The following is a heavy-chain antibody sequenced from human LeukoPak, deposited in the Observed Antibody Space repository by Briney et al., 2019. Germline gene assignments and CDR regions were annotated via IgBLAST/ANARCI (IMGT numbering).Heavy chain of an antibody. Sequence: KPSETLSLTCAVYGGSFSGYYWSWIRQPPGKGLEWIGEINHSGSTNYNPSLKSRVTISVDTSKNQFSPKLSSVTAADTAVYYCARLGCSSTSCLFDYWGQGTLVTVSS. J-gene: IGHJ4*02. V-gene: IGHV4-34*01. CDR3: ARLGCSSTSCLFDY. D-gene: IGHD2-2*01. CDR1: GGSFSGYY. CDR2: INHSGST.